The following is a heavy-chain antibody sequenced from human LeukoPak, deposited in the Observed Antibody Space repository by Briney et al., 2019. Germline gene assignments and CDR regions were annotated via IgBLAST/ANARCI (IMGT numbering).Heavy chain of an antibody. CDR1: GFTFSDCD. CDR2: ISYRTSHI. V-gene: IGHV3-21*01. J-gene: IGHJ4*02. CDR3: GRAFPPLRTAAAGDY. Sequence: KTGGSLRLSCTASGFTFSDCDMNWFRQAPGKGLEWVSYISYRTSHIYYANSVKGRFTISRDNAKNSLYLQMDSLRAEDTAVYFCGRAFPPLRTAAAGDYWGQGTLVTVSS. D-gene: IGHD6-13*01.